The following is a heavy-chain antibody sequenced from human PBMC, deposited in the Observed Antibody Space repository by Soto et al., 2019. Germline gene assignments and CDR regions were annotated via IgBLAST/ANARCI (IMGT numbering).Heavy chain of an antibody. CDR3: ARGGHARKYSSSWQPLDP. Sequence: SETLSLTCAVSSGSISSSNWWSWVRQPPGKGLEWIGEIYHSGSTNYNPSLKSRVTISVDKSKNQFSLKLSSVTAADTAVYYCARGGHARKYSSSWQPLDPWGQGTLVTVSS. V-gene: IGHV4-4*02. CDR2: IYHSGST. CDR1: SGSISSSNW. D-gene: IGHD6-13*01. J-gene: IGHJ5*02.